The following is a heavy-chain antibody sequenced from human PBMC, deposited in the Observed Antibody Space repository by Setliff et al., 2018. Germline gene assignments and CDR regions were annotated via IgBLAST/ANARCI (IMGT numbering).Heavy chain of an antibody. CDR3: TTDCSGARCSS. CDR2: IKSKTDGGTT. CDR1: GFTFSNAW. D-gene: IGHD2-15*01. V-gene: IGHV3-15*01. Sequence: TGGSLRLSCTASGFTFSNAWMSWVRQAPGKGLEWVGRIKSKTDGGTTDYAAPVKGRFTISRDDSENTLYLQLNSLKTEDTAVYYCTTDCSGARCSSWGQGTLVTVSS. J-gene: IGHJ5*02.